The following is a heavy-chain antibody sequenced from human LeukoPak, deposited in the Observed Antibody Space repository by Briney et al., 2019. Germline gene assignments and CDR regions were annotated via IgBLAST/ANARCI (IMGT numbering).Heavy chain of an antibody. CDR2: INAGNGNT. CDR3: ARDLSSGWSNFDY. V-gene: IGHV1-3*01. Sequence: ASVKVSCKASGYTFTSYAMHWVRQAPGQGLEWMGWINAGNGNTKYSQKFQGRVTITRDTSASTAYMELSSLRSEDTAVYYCARDLSSGWSNFDYWGQGTLVTVSS. J-gene: IGHJ4*02. CDR1: GYTFTSYA. D-gene: IGHD6-19*01.